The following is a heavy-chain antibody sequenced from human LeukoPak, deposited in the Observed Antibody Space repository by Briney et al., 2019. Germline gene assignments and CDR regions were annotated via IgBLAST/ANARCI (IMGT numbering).Heavy chain of an antibody. J-gene: IGHJ4*02. CDR1: GGSISSGGYY. CDR2: IYDSGST. V-gene: IGHV4-31*03. Sequence: SRTLSLTCTVSGGSISSGGYYWNWIRQHPGKGLEWTGYIYDSGSTFYNPSLKSRVTISVDTSKNQFSLKLSSVTAADTAVYYCARGDYGSGTTDYWGQGTLVTVSS. CDR3: ARGDYGSGTTDY. D-gene: IGHD3-10*01.